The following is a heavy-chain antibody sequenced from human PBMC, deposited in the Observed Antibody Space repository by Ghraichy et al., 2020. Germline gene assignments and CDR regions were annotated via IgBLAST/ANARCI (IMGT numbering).Heavy chain of an antibody. D-gene: IGHD3-10*01. CDR1: GFTFSSFG. CDR2: IRFDASKK. CDR3: AKIRGSDAYLDS. J-gene: IGHJ4*02. Sequence: GGSLRLSCAASGFTFSSFGMHWVRQAPGKGLEWVAFIRFDASKKSYADSVKGRFTISRDNSENTLYLQMDSLRADDTAVYYCAKIRGSDAYLDSWGQGTLVTISS. V-gene: IGHV3-30*02.